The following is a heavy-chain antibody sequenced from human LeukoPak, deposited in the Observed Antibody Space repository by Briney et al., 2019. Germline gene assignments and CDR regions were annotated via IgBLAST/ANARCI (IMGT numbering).Heavy chain of an antibody. CDR2: IRYDGSNK. CDR3: ARDPLSGYSYGYYYYYYMDV. CDR1: GFTFSSYG. V-gene: IGHV3-30*02. Sequence: GGSLRLSCAASGFTFSSYGMHWVRQAPGKGLEWVAFIRYDGSNKYYADSVKGRFTISRDNSKNTLYLQMNSLRAEDTAVYYCARDPLSGYSYGYYYYYYMDVWGKGTTVTVSS. J-gene: IGHJ6*03. D-gene: IGHD5-18*01.